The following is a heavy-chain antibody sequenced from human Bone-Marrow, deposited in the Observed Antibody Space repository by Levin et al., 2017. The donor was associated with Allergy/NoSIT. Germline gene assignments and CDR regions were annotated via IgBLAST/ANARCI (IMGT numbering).Heavy chain of an antibody. V-gene: IGHV4-39*01. CDR2: IYYSGST. J-gene: IGHJ5*02. CDR3: ATGGIAVAGMGWFDP. Sequence: PSETLSLTCTVSGGSISSSSYYWGWIRQPPGKGLEWIGSIYYSGSTYYNPSLKSRVTISVDTSKNQFSLKLSSVTAADTAVYYCATGGIAVAGMGWFDPWGQGTLVTVSS. D-gene: IGHD6-19*01. CDR1: GGSISSSSYY.